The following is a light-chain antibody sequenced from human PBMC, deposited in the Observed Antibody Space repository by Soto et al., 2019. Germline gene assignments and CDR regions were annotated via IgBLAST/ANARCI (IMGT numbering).Light chain of an antibody. Sequence: DIQMTQSPSSLSASVGDRVTITCRASQSISSYLHWYQQKPGKAPKLLINVASTLQSGVPSRFSGSGSGTDVTLAITSLQPEDFATYYCQQSSSTPQTFGGGNRVEIK. V-gene: IGKV1-39*01. CDR3: QQSSSTPQT. J-gene: IGKJ4*01. CDR1: QSISSY. CDR2: VAS.